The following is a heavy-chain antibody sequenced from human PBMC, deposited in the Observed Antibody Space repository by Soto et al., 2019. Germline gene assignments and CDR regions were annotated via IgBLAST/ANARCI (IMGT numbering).Heavy chain of an antibody. CDR3: ARVRPYDILTGYYVHDAFDI. V-gene: IGHV3-53*04. CDR2: IYSGGST. D-gene: IGHD3-9*01. CDR1: GFTVSSNY. Sequence: EVQLVESGGGLVQPGGSLRLSCAASGFTVSSNYMSCVRQAPGKGLEWVSVIYSGGSTYYADSVKGRFTISRHNSKNTLYLQMNSLRAEDTAVYYCARVRPYDILTGYYVHDAFDIWGQGTMVTVSS. J-gene: IGHJ3*02.